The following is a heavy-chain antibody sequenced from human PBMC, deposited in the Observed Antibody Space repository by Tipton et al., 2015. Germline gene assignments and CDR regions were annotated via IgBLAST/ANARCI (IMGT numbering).Heavy chain of an antibody. D-gene: IGHD3-9*01. Sequence: PGLVKPSQTLSLTCAISGDSVSSNSDAWNWIRQSPSRGLEWLGRTYYRSRWYNDYAVSLKSRITINPDTSKNQFSLQLNSVTPEDTAVYYCTRGRYGAYDIWGQGTMVTVSS. V-gene: IGHV6-1*01. CDR2: TYYRSRWYN. J-gene: IGHJ3*02. CDR1: GDSVSSNSDA. CDR3: TRGRYGAYDI.